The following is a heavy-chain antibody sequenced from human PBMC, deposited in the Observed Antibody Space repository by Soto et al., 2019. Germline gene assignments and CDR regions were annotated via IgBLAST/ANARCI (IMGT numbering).Heavy chain of an antibody. CDR1: GFTFSNAW. V-gene: IGHV3-15*07. J-gene: IGHJ6*02. D-gene: IGHD3-22*01. Sequence: GGSLRLSCAASGFTFSNAWMNWFRQAPGKGLEWVGRIKSKTDGGTTDYAAPVKGRFTISRDDSKNTLYLQMNSLKTEDTAVYYCTTRFHHAPKLTTDGMDVWGQGTTVTVSS. CDR3: TTRFHHAPKLTTDGMDV. CDR2: IKSKTDGGTT.